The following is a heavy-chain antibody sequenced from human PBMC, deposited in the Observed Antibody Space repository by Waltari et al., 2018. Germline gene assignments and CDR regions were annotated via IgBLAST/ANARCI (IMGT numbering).Heavy chain of an antibody. CDR2: FDPEGGET. J-gene: IGHJ3*02. V-gene: IGHV1-24*01. D-gene: IGHD1-26*01. CDR1: GSTPTDLS. Sequence: QVQLVQSGAEVMKPGASVKVSCTVSGSTPTDLSMHWVQQDLGKGLEWMGGFDPEGGETIDEQKFQGRVTMTEDTSTDTAYKELSSLRSEDTAVYYCATAGYSGSYSLGAFDIWGQGTMVTVSS. CDR3: ATAGYSGSYSLGAFDI.